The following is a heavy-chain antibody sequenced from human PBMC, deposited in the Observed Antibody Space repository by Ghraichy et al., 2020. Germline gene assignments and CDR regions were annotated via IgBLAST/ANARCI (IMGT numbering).Heavy chain of an antibody. J-gene: IGHJ6*02. CDR3: ARGGDRGQKKQWLVYYYYYAMDV. D-gene: IGHD6-19*01. Sequence: GGSLRLSCAASGFTFSSYSMNWVRQAPGKGLEWVSHIGNRSSDIYYADTVKGRFTISRDNAKNSLYLQMNSLRDEDTAVYFCARGGDRGQKKQWLVYYYYYAMDVWGQGTTVTVSS. CDR1: GFTFSSYS. V-gene: IGHV3-48*02. CDR2: IGNRSSDI.